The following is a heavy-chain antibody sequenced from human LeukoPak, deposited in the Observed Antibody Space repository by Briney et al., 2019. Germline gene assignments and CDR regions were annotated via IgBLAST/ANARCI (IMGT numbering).Heavy chain of an antibody. J-gene: IGHJ4*02. CDR3: ARTIDPDIYFDY. CDR2: IYYSGST. CDR1: GGSISSYY. V-gene: IGHV4-59*08. Sequence: SETLSLTCTVSGGSISSYYWSWIQQPPGKGLEWIGYIYYSGSTNYNPSLKSRVTISVDTSKNQFSLKLSSVTAADTAVYYCARTIDPDIYFDYWGQGTLVTVSS.